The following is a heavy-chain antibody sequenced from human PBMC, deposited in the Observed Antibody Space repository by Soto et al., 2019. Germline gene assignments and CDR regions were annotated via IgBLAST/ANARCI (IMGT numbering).Heavy chain of an antibody. D-gene: IGHD3-3*01. CDR1: GFTFSSYA. J-gene: IGHJ6*02. CDR3: ARGPQLRFQYRDGMDV. V-gene: IGHV3-30-3*01. Sequence: QTGGSLRLSCAASGFTFSSYAMHWVRQAPGKGLEWVAVISYDGSNKYYADSVKGRFTISRDNSKNTLYLQMNSLRAEDTAVYYCARGPQLRFQYRDGMDVWGQGTTVTVSS. CDR2: ISYDGSNK.